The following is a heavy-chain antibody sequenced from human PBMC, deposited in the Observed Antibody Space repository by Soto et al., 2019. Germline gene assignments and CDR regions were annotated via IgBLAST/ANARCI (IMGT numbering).Heavy chain of an antibody. CDR1: GFTFSSYA. Sequence: EVQLLESGGGLVQPGGSLRLSCAASGFTFSSYAMSWVRQAPGMGLEWVSVISGSGYATYYADSVKGRFTASRDNSNNTVYLQMNSLRAEDTAVYYCAKEETVLVNYYYYYGMDVWGQGTTVTVSS. CDR3: AKEETVLVNYYYYYGMDV. V-gene: IGHV3-23*01. CDR2: ISGSGYAT. D-gene: IGHD4-17*01. J-gene: IGHJ6*02.